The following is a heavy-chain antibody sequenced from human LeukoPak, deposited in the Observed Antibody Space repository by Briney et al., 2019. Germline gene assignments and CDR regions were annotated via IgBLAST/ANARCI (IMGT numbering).Heavy chain of an antibody. D-gene: IGHD2-15*01. CDR2: ISYDGSNK. J-gene: IGHJ4*02. V-gene: IGHV3-30-3*01. Sequence: GGSLRLSCAASGFTFSSYAMHWARQAPGKGLEWVAVISYDGSNKYYADSVKGRFTISRDNSKNTLYLQMNSLRAEDTAVYYCARDTSGLILNPPFDYWGQGTLVTVSS. CDR3: ARDTSGLILNPPFDY. CDR1: GFTFSSYA.